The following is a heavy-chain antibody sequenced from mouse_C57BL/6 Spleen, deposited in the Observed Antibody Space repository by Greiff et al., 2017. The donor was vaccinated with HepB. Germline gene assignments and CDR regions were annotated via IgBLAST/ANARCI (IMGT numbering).Heavy chain of an antibody. CDR2: IYPRDGST. CDR3: AREKPYYGSSYGYFDY. D-gene: IGHD1-1*01. J-gene: IGHJ2*01. V-gene: IGHV1-78*01. CDR1: GYTFTDHT. Sequence: VKLMESDAELVKPGASVKISCKVSGYTFTDHTIHWMKQRPEQGLEWIGYIYPRDGSTKYNEKFKGKATLTADKSSSTAYMQLNSLTSEDSAVYFCAREKPYYGSSYGYFDYWGQSTTLTVSS.